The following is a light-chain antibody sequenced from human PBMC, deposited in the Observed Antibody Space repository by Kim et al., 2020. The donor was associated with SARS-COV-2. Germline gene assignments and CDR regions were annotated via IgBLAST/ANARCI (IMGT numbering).Light chain of an antibody. CDR2: AAS. J-gene: IGKJ2*02. CDR3: QQAATVPRT. Sequence: DIQMTQSPPSLSASVGGRVTITCRASQDINNYLSWYQQKPGKAPKLLISAASNLETGVPSRFSGSKSGTDFTFTISSLLPEDVGTYYCQQAATVPRTFGPGPKLEI. V-gene: IGKV1-33*01. CDR1: QDINNY.